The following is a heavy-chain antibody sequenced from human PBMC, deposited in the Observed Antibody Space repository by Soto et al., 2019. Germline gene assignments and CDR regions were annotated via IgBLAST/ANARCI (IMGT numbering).Heavy chain of an antibody. Sequence: QVQLVESGGGVVQPGRSLRLSCAASGFTFSSYGMHWVRQAPGKGLEWAAVISNDGSNRYYADSVKGRFTISRDKSENTLYLQMNSLRAEDTAVYYCAKDHYDNSGYYDFDDWGQGTLVTVSS. V-gene: IGHV3-30*18. CDR3: AKDHYDNSGYYDFDD. D-gene: IGHD3-22*01. J-gene: IGHJ4*02. CDR1: GFTFSSYG. CDR2: ISNDGSNR.